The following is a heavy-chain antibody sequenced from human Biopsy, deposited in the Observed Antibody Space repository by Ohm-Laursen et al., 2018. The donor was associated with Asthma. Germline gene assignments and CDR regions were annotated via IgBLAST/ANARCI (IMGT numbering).Heavy chain of an antibody. J-gene: IGHJ6*02. V-gene: IGHV1-18*01. CDR3: ARAVDYSHYYGIDV. D-gene: IGHD3-10*01. CDR2: ISVYNGNT. CDR1: GYTFNSAG. Sequence: ASVKVSRKTSGYTFNSAGITWVRQAPGQGLEWMGWISVYNGNTKVAQKLQDRVTMITDTSTSTAYMELRSLRSDDTAVYFCARAVDYSHYYGIDVWGQGTTVTIS.